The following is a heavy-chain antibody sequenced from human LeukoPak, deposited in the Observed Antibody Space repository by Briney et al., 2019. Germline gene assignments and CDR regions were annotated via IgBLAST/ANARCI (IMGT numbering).Heavy chain of an antibody. Sequence: ASVKVSCKASGYTFTTYGISWVRQAPGQGLEWMGWISAYNGNTDYAQKFQGRVTMTTDTSTSTAYMELRSLRSDDTAVYYCARDTVGATGEATWFDPWGQGTLVTVSS. CDR1: GYTFTTYG. CDR2: ISAYNGNT. J-gene: IGHJ5*02. V-gene: IGHV1-18*01. D-gene: IGHD1-26*01. CDR3: ARDTVGATGEATWFDP.